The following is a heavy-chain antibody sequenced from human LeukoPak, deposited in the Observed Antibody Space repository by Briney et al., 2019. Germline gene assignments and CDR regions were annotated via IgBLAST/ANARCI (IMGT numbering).Heavy chain of an antibody. CDR1: GYSFTGYY. Sequence: GASVKVSCKASGYSFTGYYMHWVRQAPGQGLEWMGWINPNSGDTNYAQKFQGRVTMTRDTSISTAYMELSRLRSDDTAVYYCARVPGGGYDFWSGYYAADYWGQGTLVTVSS. V-gene: IGHV1-2*02. CDR3: ARVPGGGYDFWSGYYAADY. J-gene: IGHJ4*02. CDR2: INPNSGDT. D-gene: IGHD3-3*01.